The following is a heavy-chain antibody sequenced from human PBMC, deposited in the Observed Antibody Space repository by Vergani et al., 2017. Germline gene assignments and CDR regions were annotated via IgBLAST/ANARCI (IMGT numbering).Heavy chain of an antibody. D-gene: IGHD6-19*01. J-gene: IGHJ4*02. CDR3: ARASGWGDY. CDR1: GYTFTGYY. CDR2: INPNSGGT. Sequence: QVQLVQSGAEVKKPGASVKVSCKASGYTFTGYYMHWVRRAPAQGLEGMGWINPNSGGTNYAQKFQGRVTMTRDTSISTAYMERSMFVSDDTAVYYCARASGWGDYWGQGTLVTVSS. V-gene: IGHV1-2*02.